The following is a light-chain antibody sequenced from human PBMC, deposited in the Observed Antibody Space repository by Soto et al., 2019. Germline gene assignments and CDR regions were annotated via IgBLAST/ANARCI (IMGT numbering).Light chain of an antibody. CDR1: SSDVGGYDY. J-gene: IGLJ3*02. Sequence: QSALTQPRSVSGSPGQSVTISCTGTSSDVGGYDYVSWYRQHPGKAPKLMMYDVSNRPSGVPDRFSGSKSGNTASLTISGLQAEDEADYYCCSYAGSYTWVFGGGTKLTVL. CDR3: CSYAGSYTWV. CDR2: DVS. V-gene: IGLV2-11*01.